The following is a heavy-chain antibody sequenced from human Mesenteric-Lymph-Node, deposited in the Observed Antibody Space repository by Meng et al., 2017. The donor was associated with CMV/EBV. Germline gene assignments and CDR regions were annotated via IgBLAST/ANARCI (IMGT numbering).Heavy chain of an antibody. V-gene: IGHV3-30*02. J-gene: IGHJ4*02. D-gene: IGHD3-22*01. CDR3: AKGHDSSGKYNFDD. CDR1: GFTFSSHG. CDR2: VHYDGSGK. Sequence: GESLKISCVASGFTFSSHGIHWVRQAPGKGLEWVAFVHYDGSGKYYADSVKGRFTISRDNSRNTLYLQMSSLRAEDTAVYYCAKGHDSSGKYNFDDWGQGTLVTVSS.